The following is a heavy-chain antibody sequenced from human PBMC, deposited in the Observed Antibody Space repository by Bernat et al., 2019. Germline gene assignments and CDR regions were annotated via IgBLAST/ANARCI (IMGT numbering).Heavy chain of an antibody. V-gene: IGHV3-64*01. D-gene: IGHD5-12*01. CDR2: ILGSGDST. Sequence: EVELVESGGTLVQPGGSRRLSCAASGFMFTKYAMHWVRQAPGKGPEYLSSILGSGDSTQYANSVKGRFIISRDNSKNTLYLHMGSLRPDDMAVYYCARDKDGGYAFDHWGQGTLVTVSS. CDR3: ARDKDGGYAFDH. J-gene: IGHJ4*02. CDR1: GFMFTKYA.